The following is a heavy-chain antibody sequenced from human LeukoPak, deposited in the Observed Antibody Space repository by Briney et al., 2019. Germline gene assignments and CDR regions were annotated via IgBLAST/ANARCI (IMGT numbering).Heavy chain of an antibody. D-gene: IGHD3-10*01. CDR2: IYYSGST. CDR1: GGSISSGGYY. J-gene: IGHJ5*02. V-gene: IGHV4-31*03. CDR3: ARDQITMVRGVRYDENNWFDP. Sequence: SETLSLTRTVSGGSISSGGYYWSWIRQHPGKGLEWIGYIYYSGSTYYNPSLKSRVTISVDTSKNQFSLKLSSVTAADTAVYYCARDQITMVRGVRYDENNWFDPWGQGTLVTVSS.